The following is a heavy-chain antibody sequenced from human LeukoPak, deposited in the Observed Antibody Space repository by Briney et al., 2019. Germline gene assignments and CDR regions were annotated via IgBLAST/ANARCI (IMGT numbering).Heavy chain of an antibody. Sequence: GGSLRLSCAASGFTFNNYAMSWVRQAPGKGLEWLSVISDSGGSTYYADSVKGRLTISRDNSQNTLYLQMNSLRAEDTAVYYCAKDRGGGPGYWGQGTLVTVSS. CDR2: ISDSGGST. D-gene: IGHD4-23*01. CDR3: AKDRGGGPGY. V-gene: IGHV3-23*01. CDR1: GFTFNNYA. J-gene: IGHJ4*02.